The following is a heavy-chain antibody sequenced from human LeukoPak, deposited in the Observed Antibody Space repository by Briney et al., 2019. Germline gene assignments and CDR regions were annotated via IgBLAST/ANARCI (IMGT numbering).Heavy chain of an antibody. J-gene: IGHJ3*02. Sequence: GGSLRLSCAASGFIFSDYYMSWIRQAPGKGLEWVSYISSSGSTIYYADSVKGRFTISRDNAKNSLYLQMNSLRAEDTAVYYCARGDCSSTSCYRNDAFDIWGQGTMVTVSS. CDR3: ARGDCSSTSCYRNDAFDI. D-gene: IGHD2-2*01. CDR1: GFIFSDYY. V-gene: IGHV3-11*04. CDR2: ISSSGSTI.